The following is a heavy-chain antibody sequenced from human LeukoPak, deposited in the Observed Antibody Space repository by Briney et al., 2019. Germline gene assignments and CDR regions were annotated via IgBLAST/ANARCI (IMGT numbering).Heavy chain of an antibody. CDR2: IISNSGGT. J-gene: IGHJ1*01. D-gene: IGHD2-15*01. Sequence: ASVKVSCKASGYTFTDYYMHWVRQAHGQGLEWMGSIISNSGGTNYAQKFQGRVTMTRDTSISTAYMELTRLRSDDTAVYYCARDRDCSGGSCYSAEYFQHWGQGTLVTVSS. CDR1: GYTFTDYY. CDR3: ARDRDCSGGSCYSAEYFQH. V-gene: IGHV1-2*02.